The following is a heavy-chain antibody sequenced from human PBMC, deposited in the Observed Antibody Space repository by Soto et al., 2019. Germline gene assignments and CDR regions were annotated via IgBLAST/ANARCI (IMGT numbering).Heavy chain of an antibody. J-gene: IGHJ4*02. CDR2: ISYDGSNK. D-gene: IGHD2-2*01. CDR3: AKVPREVVPAAIAYYFDY. CDR1: GFTFSSYG. V-gene: IGHV3-30*18. Sequence: GGSLRLSXAASGFTFSSYGMHWVRQAPGKGLEWVAVISYDGSNKYYADSVKGRFTISRDNSKNTLYLQMNSLRAEDTAVYYCAKVPREVVPAAIAYYFDYWGQGTLVTVSS.